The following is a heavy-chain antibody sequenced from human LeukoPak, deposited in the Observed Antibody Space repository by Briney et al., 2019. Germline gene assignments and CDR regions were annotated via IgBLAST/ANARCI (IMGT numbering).Heavy chain of an antibody. D-gene: IGHD6-13*01. CDR1: GGSISSSSYY. CDR3: ARGFAAGAAYNWFDP. Sequence: SETLSLTCTVSGGSISSSSYYWGWIRQPPGKGLEWIGSIYYSGSTYYNPSLKSRVTISVDTSKNQFSLKLSSVTAADTAVYYCARGFAAGAAYNWFDPWGQGTLVTVSS. J-gene: IGHJ5*02. V-gene: IGHV4-39*07. CDR2: IYYSGST.